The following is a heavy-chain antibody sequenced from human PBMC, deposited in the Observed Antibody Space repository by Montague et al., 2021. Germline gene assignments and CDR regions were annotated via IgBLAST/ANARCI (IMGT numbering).Heavy chain of an antibody. Sequence: SETLSLTCTVSGASITSNIYYWGWIRQSPGKGLEWIGSIYYSGNSFYHPSLKSRISMAVDTSKNQFSLKLSSVTAADTAIYYCASVFCSWYVGWFDPWGQGTLVTVSS. CDR3: ASVFCSWYVGWFDP. CDR2: IYYSGNS. J-gene: IGHJ5*02. D-gene: IGHD6-13*01. V-gene: IGHV4-39*01. CDR1: GASITSNIYY.